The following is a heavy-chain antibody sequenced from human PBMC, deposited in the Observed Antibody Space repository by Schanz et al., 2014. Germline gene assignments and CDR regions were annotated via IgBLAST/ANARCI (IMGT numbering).Heavy chain of an antibody. V-gene: IGHV3-33*08. J-gene: IGHJ4*02. D-gene: IGHD1-1*01. CDR1: GFTFRDYY. Sequence: QVQLVESGGGLVKPEGSLRLSCAASGFTFRDYYMSWIRQAPGKGPEWVAVIWSDGSTKYYADSVKGRFTISRDNSKNTLYLQMNSLRADDTAVYFCARAHGNNWYGKGLDYWGQGTQVTVSS. CDR3: ARAHGNNWYGKGLDY. CDR2: IWSDGSTK.